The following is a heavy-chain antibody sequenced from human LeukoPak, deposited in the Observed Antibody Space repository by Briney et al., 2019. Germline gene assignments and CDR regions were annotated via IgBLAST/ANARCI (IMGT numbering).Heavy chain of an antibody. CDR2: IYYSGNT. Sequence: SETLSPTCSVSGDSISSGDYYWSWIRQPPGKGLEWIGYIYYSGNTYYNPSLKSRLTISIDASKNQFSLKLTSVTAADTAVYFCGRGENFDDYWGQGTLVTVSS. CDR1: GDSISSGDYY. J-gene: IGHJ4*02. CDR3: GRGENFDDY. D-gene: IGHD3-9*01. V-gene: IGHV4-30-4*01.